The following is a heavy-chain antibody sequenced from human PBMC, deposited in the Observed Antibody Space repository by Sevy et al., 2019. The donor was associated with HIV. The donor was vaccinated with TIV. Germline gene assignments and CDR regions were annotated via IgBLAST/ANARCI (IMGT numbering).Heavy chain of an antibody. CDR1: GFTFNRYS. V-gene: IGHV3-30-3*01. CDR2: ISYDGINK. D-gene: IGHD2-15*01. J-gene: IGHJ4*02. CDR3: ASTGYCTGGGCYSPFGY. Sequence: GGSLRLSCAASGFTFNRYSMHWVRQAPGKGLEWVAVISYDGINKYYADSVKGRFTISRDNSRNTLDLQMNSLRSEDTALYYCASTGYCTGGGCYSPFGYWGQGTLVTVSS.